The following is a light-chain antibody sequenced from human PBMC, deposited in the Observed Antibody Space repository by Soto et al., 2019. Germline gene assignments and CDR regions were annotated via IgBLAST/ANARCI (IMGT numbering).Light chain of an antibody. CDR2: AAS. CDR3: QQYDSYPWT. CDR1: QSIYNY. J-gene: IGKJ1*01. Sequence: DVQMNQSPSSLSASIGDRVSITCLASQSIYNYLNWYQQKPGKAPQLLIFAASSLQSGVPSRFSGSESGTDFTLTISSLQPDDFATYYCQQYDSYPWTFGQVTKVDIK. V-gene: IGKV1-39*01.